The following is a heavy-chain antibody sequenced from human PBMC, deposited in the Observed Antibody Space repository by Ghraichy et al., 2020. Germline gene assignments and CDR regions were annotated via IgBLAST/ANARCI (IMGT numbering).Heavy chain of an antibody. Sequence: GGSLRLSCAASGFSFTTYWMYWVRQAPGKGLEWVANIKFDGSEKNYADSVKGRFTISRDNAEKSVSLLMDSLRAEDTAFYYCAVDIYYYSDGAYYSRYNWGQGTLVTVSS. CDR1: GFSFTTYW. V-gene: IGHV3-7*01. J-gene: IGHJ4*02. CDR3: AVDIYYYSDGAYYSRYN. CDR2: IKFDGSEK. D-gene: IGHD3-10*01.